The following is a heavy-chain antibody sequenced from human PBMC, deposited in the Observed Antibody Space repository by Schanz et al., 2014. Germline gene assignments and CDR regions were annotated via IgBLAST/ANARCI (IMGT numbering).Heavy chain of an antibody. J-gene: IGHJ2*01. V-gene: IGHV3-23*01. CDR1: GFTFSTHA. CDR3: AKDAPYPFDL. Sequence: EMQLLESGGGLIQPGGSLRLSCAASGFTFSTHAMSWVRQAPGKGLECVSSISGDHRNTFYADSVKGRFTISRDNSKNTLYLQMNSLRAEDTAIYYCAKDAPYPFDLWGRGTLITVSS. CDR2: ISGDHRNT.